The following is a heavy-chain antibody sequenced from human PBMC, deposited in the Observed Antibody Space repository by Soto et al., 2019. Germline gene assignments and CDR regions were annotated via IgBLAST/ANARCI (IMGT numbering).Heavy chain of an antibody. J-gene: IGHJ4*02. CDR1: GFTFSSYS. Sequence: PGGSLRLSCAASGFTFSSYSMNWVRQAPGKGLEWVSSISSSSSYIYYADSVKGRFTISRDNAKNSLYLQMNSLRAEDTAVYYCARDRDGGATSYYFDYWGQGTPVTVSS. CDR3: ARDRDGGATSYYFDY. D-gene: IGHD1-26*01. CDR2: ISSSSSYI. V-gene: IGHV3-21*01.